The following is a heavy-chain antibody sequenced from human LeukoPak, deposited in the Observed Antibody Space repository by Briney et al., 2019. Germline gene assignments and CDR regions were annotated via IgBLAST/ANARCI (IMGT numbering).Heavy chain of an antibody. V-gene: IGHV4-39*01. CDR1: GGSISSSSYY. D-gene: IGHD6-19*01. Sequence: SETLSLTCTVSGGSISSSSYYWGWIRQPPGKGLEWIGSIYYSGSTYYNPSLKSRVTISVDTSKNQFPLKLSSVTAADTAVYYCARQSGRIAVAGPFDYWGQGTLVTVSS. J-gene: IGHJ4*02. CDR2: IYYSGST. CDR3: ARQSGRIAVAGPFDY.